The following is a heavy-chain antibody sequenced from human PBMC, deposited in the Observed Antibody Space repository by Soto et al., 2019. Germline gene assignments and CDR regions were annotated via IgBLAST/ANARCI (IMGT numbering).Heavy chain of an antibody. CDR2: ISSSSSYI. CDR1: GFTFSSYS. Sequence: EVQLVESGGGLVKPGGSLRLSCAASGFTFSSYSMNWVRQAPGKGLEWVSSISSSSSYIYYADSVKGRFTISRDNAKNSLDLQMNSLRGEDTAVYYCARDQGYCSGGICRYYYYYMDVWGKGTTVTVSS. CDR3: ARDQGYCSGGICRYYYYYMDV. V-gene: IGHV3-21*01. J-gene: IGHJ6*03. D-gene: IGHD2-15*01.